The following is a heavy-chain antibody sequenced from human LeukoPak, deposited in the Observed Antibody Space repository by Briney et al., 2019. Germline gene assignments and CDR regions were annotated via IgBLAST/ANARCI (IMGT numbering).Heavy chain of an antibody. CDR3: ASYGSGSYHSRGTWFDP. Sequence: ASVKVSCKASGYTFTSYAMNWVRQAPGQGPEWMGWINTNTGNPTYAQGFTGRFVFSLDTSVSTAYLQISSLKAEDTAVYYCASYGSGSYHSRGTWFDPWGQGTLVTVSS. CDR1: GYTFTSYA. D-gene: IGHD3-10*01. J-gene: IGHJ5*02. CDR2: INTNTGNP. V-gene: IGHV7-4-1*02.